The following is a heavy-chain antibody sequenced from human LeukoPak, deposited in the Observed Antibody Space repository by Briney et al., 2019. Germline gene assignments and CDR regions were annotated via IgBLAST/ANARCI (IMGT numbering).Heavy chain of an antibody. Sequence: GGSLRLSCVTSGFTFSTYAMTWVRQAPGKGPEWVSSINNSGGTTDYADSVKGRFTISRDNSKNTLYLQMNSLRAEDTAVYYCAKSKEIAAAGELLDYWGQGTLVTVSS. J-gene: IGHJ4*02. CDR1: GFTFSTYA. CDR2: INNSGGTT. D-gene: IGHD6-13*01. V-gene: IGHV3-23*01. CDR3: AKSKEIAAAGELLDY.